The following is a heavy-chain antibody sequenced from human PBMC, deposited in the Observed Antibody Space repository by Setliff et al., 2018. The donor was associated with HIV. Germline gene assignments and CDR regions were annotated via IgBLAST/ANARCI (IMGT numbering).Heavy chain of an antibody. V-gene: IGHV1-18*01. CDR2: ISAYNGNT. D-gene: IGHD6-6*01. CDR3: ARGARDNWFDP. J-gene: IGHJ5*02. CDR1: GYTFTSYG. Sequence: ASVKVSCKASGYTFTSYGISWVRQAPGQGLEWMGWISAYNGNTNYAQQLQGRVTLTTDTSTSTAYMELSSLSSEDTAVYYCARGARDNWFDPWGQGTLVTVSS.